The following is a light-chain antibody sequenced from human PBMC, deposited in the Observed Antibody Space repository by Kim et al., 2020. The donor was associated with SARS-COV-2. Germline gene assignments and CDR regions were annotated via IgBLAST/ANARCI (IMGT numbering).Light chain of an antibody. V-gene: IGLV7-46*01. Sequence: QAVVTQEASLTVSPGGTVTLTCGSSTGAVTSGHFPYWFQQKPGQAPRTVIYDTNNRQSWTPARFSGSLLGDKAALTLSGAQPEDEADYYCLLSYNGVRVFGGGTQLTVL. J-gene: IGLJ3*02. CDR2: DTN. CDR1: TGAVTSGHF. CDR3: LLSYNGVRV.